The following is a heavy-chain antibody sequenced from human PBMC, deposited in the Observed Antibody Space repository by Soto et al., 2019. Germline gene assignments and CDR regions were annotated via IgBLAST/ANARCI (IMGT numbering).Heavy chain of an antibody. D-gene: IGHD3-16*01. CDR1: GGSISSYY. V-gene: IGHV4-59*08. Sequence: SETLSLTCAVYGGSISSYYWSWIRQPPGKGLEWIGYIYYSGSTNYNPSLKSRVTISVDTSKNQFSLKLSSVTAADTAVYYCARSKGRIWAFDIWGQGTMVTVSS. J-gene: IGHJ3*02. CDR3: ARSKGRIWAFDI. CDR2: IYYSGST.